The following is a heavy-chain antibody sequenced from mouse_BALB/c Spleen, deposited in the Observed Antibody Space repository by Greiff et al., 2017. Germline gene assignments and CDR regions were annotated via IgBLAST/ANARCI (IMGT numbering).Heavy chain of an antibody. CDR2: ISYSGST. D-gene: IGHD4-1*01. CDR1: GYSITSDYA. CDR3: ATLTPFDY. Sequence: VQLQQSGPGLVKPSQSLSLTCTVTGYSITSDYAWNWIRQFPGNKLEWMGYISYSGSTSYNPSLKSRISITRDTSKNQFFLQLNSVTTEDTATYYCATLTPFDYWGQGTTLTVSS. J-gene: IGHJ2*01. V-gene: IGHV3-2*02.